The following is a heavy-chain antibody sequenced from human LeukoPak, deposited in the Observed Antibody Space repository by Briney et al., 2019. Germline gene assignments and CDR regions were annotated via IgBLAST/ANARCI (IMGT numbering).Heavy chain of an antibody. V-gene: IGHV3-48*03. CDR2: ISSSGRTI. CDR1: GFTFSSYW. CDR3: ARGRDIVAIPVAMLVDY. J-gene: IGHJ4*02. Sequence: GGSLRLSCAASGFTFSSYWMSWVRQTPGKGLEWVSYISSSGRTIYYADSVKGRFTISRDNAENSLHLQMNSLRVEDTGVYYCARGRDIVAIPVAMLVDYWGQGTLVTVSS. D-gene: IGHD2-2*01.